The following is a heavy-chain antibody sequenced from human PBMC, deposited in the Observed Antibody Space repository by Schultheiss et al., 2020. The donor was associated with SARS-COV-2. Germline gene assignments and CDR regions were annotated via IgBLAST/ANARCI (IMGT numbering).Heavy chain of an antibody. CDR2: IWFDGSNA. Sequence: GGSLRLSCATSGFTFDNYGMHWVRQAPGKGLEWVAVIWFDGSNAYYVDSVRGRFTISRDNAKNLLYLQMNSLRAEDTAVYYCARVRSGANSPFDYWGQGTLVTVSS. CDR3: ARVRSGANSPFDY. CDR1: GFTFDNYG. V-gene: IGHV3-33*01. J-gene: IGHJ4*02. D-gene: IGHD2-15*01.